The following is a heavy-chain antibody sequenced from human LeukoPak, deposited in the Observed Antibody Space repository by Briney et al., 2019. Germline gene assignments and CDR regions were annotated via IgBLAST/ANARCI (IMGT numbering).Heavy chain of an antibody. J-gene: IGHJ5*02. D-gene: IGHD3-22*01. CDR2: IKQDGSET. CDR1: GFTFSTSW. CDR3: ASKLYYYDSSAAGWFDH. V-gene: IGHV3-7*01. Sequence: GGSLRLSCAASGFTFSTSWMTWVRQAPGKGREGVAHIKQDGSETYYVDSVKGRFAISRDNTKNSMYLQKNRMRAEETAVYDCASKLYYYDSSAAGWFDHWGQGTLVTVSS.